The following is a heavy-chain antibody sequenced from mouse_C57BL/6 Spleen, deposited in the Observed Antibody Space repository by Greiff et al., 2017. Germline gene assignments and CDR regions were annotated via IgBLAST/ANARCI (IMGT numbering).Heavy chain of an antibody. CDR3: ASNRDRFAY. CDR2: INPSTGGT. D-gene: IGHD4-1*01. Sequence: EVQLQQSGPELVKPGASVKISCKASGYSFTGYYMNWVKQSPEQSLEWIGEINPSTGGTTYNQKFKAKATLTVDKSSSTAYMQLKSLTSEDSAFYYCASNRDRFAYWGQGTLVTVSA. CDR1: GYSFTGYY. J-gene: IGHJ3*01. V-gene: IGHV1-42*01.